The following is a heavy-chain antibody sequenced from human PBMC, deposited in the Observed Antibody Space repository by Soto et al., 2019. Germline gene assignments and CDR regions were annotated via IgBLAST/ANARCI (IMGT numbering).Heavy chain of an antibody. CDR1: GYTFSVYH. V-gene: IGHV1-2*02. CDR2: VHPNSGGT. D-gene: IGHD4-4*01. CDR3: AKELQRGMDV. J-gene: IGHJ6*02. Sequence: QVHLVQSGAEVKQPGASVKVSCKASGYTFSVYHMHWVRQAPGQGLEWMGWVHPNSGGTNYAQSFEGRVTMTRDTSINTAYMELSRLTSDDTAVYYCAKELQRGMDVWGQVTTVTVSS.